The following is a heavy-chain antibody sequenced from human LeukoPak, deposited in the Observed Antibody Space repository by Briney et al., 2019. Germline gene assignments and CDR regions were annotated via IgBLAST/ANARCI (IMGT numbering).Heavy chain of an antibody. Sequence: SVTDSCKASGDTFSSYAISWVRRAPGQGLEWMGRIIPILGIANYAQKFQGRVTITADKSTSTAYMELSSLRSEDTAVYYCARHLQDSGSYPFDYWGQGTLVTVSS. D-gene: IGHD1-26*01. CDR2: IIPILGIA. V-gene: IGHV1-69*04. CDR3: ARHLQDSGSYPFDY. CDR1: GDTFSSYA. J-gene: IGHJ4*02.